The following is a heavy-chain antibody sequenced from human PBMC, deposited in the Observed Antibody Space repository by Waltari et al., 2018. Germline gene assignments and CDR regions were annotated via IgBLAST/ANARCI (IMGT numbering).Heavy chain of an antibody. CDR3: ARRLYDFWSGYADPFDY. CDR2: INHSGST. J-gene: IGHJ4*02. CDR1: GGSFSGYY. Sequence: QVQLQQWGAGLLKPSETLSLTCAVYGGSFSGYYWSWIRQPPGKGLEWIGEINHSGSTNYNPSLKSRVTISVDTSKNQFSLKLSSVTAADTAVYYCARRLYDFWSGYADPFDYWGQGTLVTVSS. V-gene: IGHV4-34*01. D-gene: IGHD3-3*01.